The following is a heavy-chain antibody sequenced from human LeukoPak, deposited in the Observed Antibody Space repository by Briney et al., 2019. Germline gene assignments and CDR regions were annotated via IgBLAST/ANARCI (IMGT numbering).Heavy chain of an antibody. CDR2: ISAYNGNT. J-gene: IGHJ5*02. Sequence: GASVKVSCKASGYTFTSYDISWVRQVPGQGLEWMGWISAYNGNTNYAQKLQGRVTITTDTSTSTAYMDLRSLRSDDTAVYYCARRDYCSSTSCPNGFDPWGQGTLVTVSS. D-gene: IGHD2-2*01. CDR3: ARRDYCSSTSCPNGFDP. V-gene: IGHV1-18*01. CDR1: GYTFTSYD.